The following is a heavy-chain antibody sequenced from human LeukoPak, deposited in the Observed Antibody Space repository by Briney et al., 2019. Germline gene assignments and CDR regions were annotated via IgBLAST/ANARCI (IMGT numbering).Heavy chain of an antibody. CDR2: ISWYSGSI. J-gene: IGHJ4*02. V-gene: IGHV3-9*01. CDR3: ARDRQYSSGWDY. Sequence: GGSLRHSCAASGFTFDDYAMHWVRQAPGKGLEWVSGISWYSGSIGYADSVKGRFTISRDNAKTSLYLQMNSLRAEDTALYYCARDRQYSSGWDYWGQGTLVTVSS. D-gene: IGHD6-19*01. CDR1: GFTFDDYA.